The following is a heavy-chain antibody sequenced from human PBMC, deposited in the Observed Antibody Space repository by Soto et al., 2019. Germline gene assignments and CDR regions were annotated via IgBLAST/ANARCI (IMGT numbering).Heavy chain of an antibody. CDR2: ISGGGGST. D-gene: IGHD2-15*01. Sequence: GGSLRLSCAASGFTFSNYAMSWVRQAPGKGLEWVSGISGGGGSTFYTDPVKGRFTISRDNSKNTLYLQMTSLRAEDTAEYYCAKNLGSSHSSEGSVYWGQGTLVTVSS. CDR3: AKNLGSSHSSEGSVY. J-gene: IGHJ4*02. CDR1: GFTFSNYA. V-gene: IGHV3-23*01.